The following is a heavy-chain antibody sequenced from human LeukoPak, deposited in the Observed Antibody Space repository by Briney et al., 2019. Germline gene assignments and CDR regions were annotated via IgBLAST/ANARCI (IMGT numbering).Heavy chain of an antibody. V-gene: IGHV3-7*01. J-gene: IGHJ3*02. D-gene: IGHD6-19*01. CDR1: EITFSSYW. Sequence: GGSLRLSCTSSEITFSSYWMSWARQPPGKGLEWVANIKQDGGEKYYVDSLKGRFTISRDNAKNSLYLQMNSLRVEDTAVYYCATSQTTSGRYGNAFDIWGQGTMVTVSS. CDR3: ATSQTTSGRYGNAFDI. CDR2: IKQDGGEK.